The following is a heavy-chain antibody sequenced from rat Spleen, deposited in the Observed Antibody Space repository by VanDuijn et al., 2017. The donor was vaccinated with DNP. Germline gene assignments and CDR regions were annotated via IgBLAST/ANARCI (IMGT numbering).Heavy chain of an antibody. D-gene: IGHD1-1*01. V-gene: IGHV5-7*01. CDR2: ISYDGRNT. Sequence: EVQLVESGGGLVQPGRSLKLSCAASGFTFSDYYMAWVRQAPKKGLEWVASISYDGRNTYYGDSVKGRFTISRDNGKTTLYLQMDSLRSEDTATYYCARDTTVPHWGQGVMVTVSS. CDR1: GFTFSDYY. J-gene: IGHJ2*01. CDR3: ARDTTVPH.